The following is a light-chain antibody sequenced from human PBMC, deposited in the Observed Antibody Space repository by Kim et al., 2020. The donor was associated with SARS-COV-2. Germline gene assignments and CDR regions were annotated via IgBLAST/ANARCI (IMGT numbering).Light chain of an antibody. CDR3: QQYSSYSL. Sequence: SASVSSRVTLTCRASESISSWLAWYQQKPGKAPKRLIYKASSLESGVPSRFNGSGSGTEFTLTISSLQPDDVSTYYCQQYSSYSLFGGGTKVDIK. J-gene: IGKJ4*01. V-gene: IGKV1-5*03. CDR1: ESISSW. CDR2: KAS.